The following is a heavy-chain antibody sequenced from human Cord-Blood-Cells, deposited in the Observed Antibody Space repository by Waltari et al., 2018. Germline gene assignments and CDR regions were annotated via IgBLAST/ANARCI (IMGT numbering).Heavy chain of an antibody. CDR2: IIPIFGTA. V-gene: IGHV1-69*01. CDR3: ASHGITGTDY. Sequence: QVQMVQSGAEAKKPGSSANVSCKASGGTLSSYAISWVRQAPGQGLEWMGWIIPIFGTANYAQKFQGRVTITADESTSTAYMELSSLRSEDTAVYYCASHGITGTDYWGQGTLVTVSS. CDR1: GGTLSSYA. D-gene: IGHD1-20*01. J-gene: IGHJ4*02.